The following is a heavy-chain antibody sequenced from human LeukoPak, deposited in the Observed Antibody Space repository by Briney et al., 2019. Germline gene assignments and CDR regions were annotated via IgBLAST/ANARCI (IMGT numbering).Heavy chain of an antibody. J-gene: IGHJ5*02. Sequence: SETLSLTCTVSGGSISSYYWGWIRQPLGKGLEWIGSIYYSGSTYYNPSLKSRVTISVDTSKNQFSLKLSSVTAADTAVYYCARAAFGGVIATNWFDPWGQGTLVTVSS. V-gene: IGHV4-39*01. D-gene: IGHD3-16*02. CDR2: IYYSGST. CDR3: ARAAFGGVIATNWFDP. CDR1: GGSISSYY.